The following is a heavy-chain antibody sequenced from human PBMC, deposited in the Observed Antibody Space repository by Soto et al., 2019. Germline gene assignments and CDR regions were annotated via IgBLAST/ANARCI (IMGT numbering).Heavy chain of an antibody. D-gene: IGHD1-26*01. CDR2: INAGNGNT. J-gene: IGHJ6*02. CDR3: ARAGSYQGNYYYYGMDV. CDR1: GYTFTSYA. Sequence: ASVKVSCKASGYTFTSYAMHWVRQAPGQRLEWMGWINAGNGNTKYSQKFQGRVTITRDTSASTAYMELSSLRSEDTAVYYCARAGSYQGNYYYYGMDVWGQGXTVTVYS. V-gene: IGHV1-3*01.